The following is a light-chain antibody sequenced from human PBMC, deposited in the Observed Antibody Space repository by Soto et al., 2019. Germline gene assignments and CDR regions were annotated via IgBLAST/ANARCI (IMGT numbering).Light chain of an antibody. CDR1: QDISSD. J-gene: IGKJ1*01. Sequence: EIEMTECPATLSVSAGERAALSCGASQDISSDLDWYQQKTGKPPRLLMYGASLRAPGIPARLSGSGSGTEVTITISSLQYEDFEVYYCLQFNNWPRTFGHGTKVDIK. V-gene: IGKV3-15*01. CDR2: GAS. CDR3: LQFNNWPRT.